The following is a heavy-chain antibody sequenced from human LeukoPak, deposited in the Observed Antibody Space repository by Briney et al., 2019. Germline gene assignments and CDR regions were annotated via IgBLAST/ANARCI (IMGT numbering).Heavy chain of an antibody. CDR2: INHSGST. V-gene: IGHV4-34*01. D-gene: IGHD2/OR15-2a*01. CDR3: ARNRRSGKYYFDY. Sequence: SETLSLTCAVYGVSFSGYYWSWIRQPPGKGLEWIGEINHSGSTNYNPSLKSRVTISVDTSKNQFSLKLSSVTASDTAVYYCARNRRSGKYYFDYWGQGTLVTVSS. CDR1: GVSFSGYY. J-gene: IGHJ4*02.